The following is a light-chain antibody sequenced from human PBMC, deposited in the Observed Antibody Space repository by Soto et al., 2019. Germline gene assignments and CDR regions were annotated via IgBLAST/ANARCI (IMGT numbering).Light chain of an antibody. Sequence: DIQMTQSPSTLSASLGDRVTITFRASQTINSWLAWYQQKPGKVPKLLIYKSSSLESGVKSRFSGSASGKEFTLTISSLQPDDFASYYCQQYNSYPRAFGPGTKVDIK. CDR1: QTINSW. V-gene: IGKV1-5*03. CDR2: KSS. J-gene: IGKJ3*01. CDR3: QQYNSYPRA.